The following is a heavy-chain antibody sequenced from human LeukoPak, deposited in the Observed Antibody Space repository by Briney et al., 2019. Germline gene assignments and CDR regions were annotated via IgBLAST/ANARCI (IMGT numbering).Heavy chain of an antibody. V-gene: IGHV4-34*01. CDR2: INHSGST. CDR3: ARKVVVVHFDY. J-gene: IGHJ4*02. D-gene: IGHD3-22*01. CDR1: GGSFSGYY. Sequence: ASETLPLTCAVYGGSFSGYYWSWIRQPPGKGLEWIGEINHSGSTNYNPSLKSRVTISVDTSKNQFSLKLSSVTAADTAVYYCARKVVVVHFDYWGQGTLVTVSS.